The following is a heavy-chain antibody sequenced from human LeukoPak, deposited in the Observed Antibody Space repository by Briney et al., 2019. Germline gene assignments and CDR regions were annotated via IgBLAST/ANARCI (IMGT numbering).Heavy chain of an antibody. CDR2: INPNGGAT. D-gene: IGHD6-19*01. CDR3: ARSGYNSGWAFDY. V-gene: IGHV1-2*02. J-gene: IGHJ4*02. CDR1: GYTFVDYY. Sequence: ASVKVSCKASGYTFVDYYMRWVRQAPGQGLEWMGWINPNGGATDYAQNFRGRVTLTRDTSISTAYMELSSLRSDDTAVYFCARSGYNSGWAFDYWGQGTLVTVSS.